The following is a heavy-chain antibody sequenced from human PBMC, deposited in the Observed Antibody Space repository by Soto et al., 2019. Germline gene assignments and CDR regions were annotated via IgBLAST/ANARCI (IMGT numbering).Heavy chain of an antibody. CDR3: TTDEDYSSGWSAGDS. D-gene: IGHD6-19*01. Sequence: GGSLRLSCAASGFTFSNAWMNWVRQAPGKGLEWVGRIKRKSDGETTDYAAPVKGRFTISRDDPKNTLYLEMNSLKAEDTAVYYCTTDEDYSSGWSAGDSWGQGALVTVSS. CDR2: IKRKSDGETT. J-gene: IGHJ5*01. CDR1: GFTFSNAW. V-gene: IGHV3-15*07.